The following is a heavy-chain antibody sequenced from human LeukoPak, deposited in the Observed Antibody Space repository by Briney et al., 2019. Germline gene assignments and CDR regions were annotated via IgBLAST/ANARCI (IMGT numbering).Heavy chain of an antibody. CDR1: GGSISSYY. V-gene: IGHV4-4*07. CDR2: IYTGGST. D-gene: IGHD3-10*01. J-gene: IGHJ4*02. Sequence: SETLSLTCTVSGGSISSYYWSWIRQPAGKGLEWIGRIYTGGSTNYNPSLKSRVTMSVDTSKNQFSLRLSSVTAADTAVYYCARDVYYYGSGTYFFDYWGQGTLVTVSS. CDR3: ARDVYYYGSGTYFFDY.